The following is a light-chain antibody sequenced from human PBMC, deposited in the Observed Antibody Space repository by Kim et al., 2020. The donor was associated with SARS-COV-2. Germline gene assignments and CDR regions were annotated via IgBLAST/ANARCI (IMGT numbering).Light chain of an antibody. CDR3: QTWGSGIGV. CDR2: VYSDGRH. CDR1: SVRITSA. Sequence: VRLTSTLRSVRITSANAELRQRPGKGPRNRMRVYSDGRHTKGDGIPDRCSGSRSGSEYSLTISSLQSEDEADYYCQTWGSGIGVFGGGTQLTVL. J-gene: IGLJ2*01. V-gene: IGLV4-69*01.